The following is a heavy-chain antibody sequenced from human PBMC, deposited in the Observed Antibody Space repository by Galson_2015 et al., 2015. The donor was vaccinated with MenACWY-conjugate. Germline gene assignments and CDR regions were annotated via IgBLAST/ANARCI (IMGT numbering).Heavy chain of an antibody. D-gene: IGHD3-22*01. CDR3: SKLSDYYDRSGLDY. Sequence: SLRLSCAASGFTFSSYAMSWVRQAPGKGLEWVSAISGSGGSTYYADSVKGRFTISRDNSKNTLYLQMNSLRAEDTAVYYCSKLSDYYDRSGLDYWGQGTLVTVSS. CDR1: GFTFSSYA. J-gene: IGHJ4*02. V-gene: IGHV3-23*01. CDR2: ISGSGGST.